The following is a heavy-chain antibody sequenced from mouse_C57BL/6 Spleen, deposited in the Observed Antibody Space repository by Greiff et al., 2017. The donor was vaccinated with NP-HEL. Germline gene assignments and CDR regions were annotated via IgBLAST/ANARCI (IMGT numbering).Heavy chain of an antibody. CDR1: GYTFTDYE. CDR2: IDPETGGT. CDR3: TRHTRGVDPFDY. Sequence: VQLQQSGAELVRPGASVTLSCKASGYTFTDYEMHWVKQTPVHGLEWIGAIDPETGGTAYNQKFKGKAILTADKSSSTAYMELRSLTSEDSAVYCCTRHTRGVDPFDYWGQGTTVTVSS. J-gene: IGHJ2*01. D-gene: IGHD3-3*01. V-gene: IGHV1-15*01.